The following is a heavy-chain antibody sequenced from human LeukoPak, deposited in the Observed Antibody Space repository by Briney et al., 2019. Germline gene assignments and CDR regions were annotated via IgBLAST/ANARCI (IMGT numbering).Heavy chain of an antibody. CDR3: ARHSYCSSITCYSAWFDP. Sequence: PSETLSLTCTVSGASVSSGGYYWSWLRQPPGKGLEWIGSIYYSGSTYYNPSLKSRVTISVDTSKNQFSLKLSSVTAAGTAVYYCARHSYCSSITCYSAWFDPWGQGSLVTVSS. D-gene: IGHD2-2*01. J-gene: IGHJ5*02. CDR1: GASVSSGGYY. V-gene: IGHV4-39*01. CDR2: IYYSGST.